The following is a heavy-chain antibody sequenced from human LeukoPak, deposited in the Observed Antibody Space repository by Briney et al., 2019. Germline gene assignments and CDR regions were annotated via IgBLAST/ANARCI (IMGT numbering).Heavy chain of an antibody. CDR1: GGSISSYY. J-gene: IGHJ4*02. CDR3: ASLCPATEEDY. Sequence: PSETLSLTCTVSGGSISSYYWSWIRQPPGKGLELMGYIYYSGSTNYSPSLKSRVTISVDTSKNQFSLNLSSVTAADTAVYYCASLCPATEEDYWGQGTLATVSS. CDR2: IYYSGST. D-gene: IGHD2-2*01. V-gene: IGHV4-59*01.